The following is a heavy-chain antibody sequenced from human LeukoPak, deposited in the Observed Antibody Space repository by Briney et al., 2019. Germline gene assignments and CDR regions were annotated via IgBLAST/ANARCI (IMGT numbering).Heavy chain of an antibody. J-gene: IGHJ4*02. D-gene: IGHD6-13*01. CDR1: VFTSSNYA. CDR3: AKFRGVALDSWSFEY. CDR2: IINSGVST. V-gene: IGHV3-23*01. Sequence: GGALRHSRVDSVFTSSNYAMSWVRPAPGKGLEWVSTIINSGVSTYYADSVKGGFTISRDNSKNTLYLQMSGLRAEDTPVYYCAKFRGVALDSWSFEYWGVGALDTLPS.